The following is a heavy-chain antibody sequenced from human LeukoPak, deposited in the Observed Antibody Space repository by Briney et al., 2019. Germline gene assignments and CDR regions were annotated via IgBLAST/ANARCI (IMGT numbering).Heavy chain of an antibody. Sequence: ASVKVSCKASGYTFTGYYIHWVRQAPGQGLEWMGRINPNSGDTNYAQKFQGRVTMTRGTSITTSYMELSRLTSDDTAVYYCAIWDLYSSMFDYWGQGTLVTVSS. CDR1: GYTFTGYY. CDR3: AIWDLYSSMFDY. D-gene: IGHD6-13*01. CDR2: INPNSGDT. J-gene: IGHJ4*02. V-gene: IGHV1-2*06.